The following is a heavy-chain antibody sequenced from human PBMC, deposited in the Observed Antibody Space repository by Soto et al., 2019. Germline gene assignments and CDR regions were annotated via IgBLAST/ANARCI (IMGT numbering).Heavy chain of an antibody. Sequence: GGSLRLSCAASGFTFSSYDMHWVRQAAGKTLEWVSTIAIAGDTYYPGSVKGRFTISRENAKNSLYLQMNSLRAEDTAVYYCAGGYRSGYYYFEYWGQGTLVTVSS. D-gene: IGHD1-26*01. CDR2: IAIAGDT. V-gene: IGHV3-13*01. CDR1: GFTFSSYD. CDR3: AGGYRSGYYYFEY. J-gene: IGHJ4*02.